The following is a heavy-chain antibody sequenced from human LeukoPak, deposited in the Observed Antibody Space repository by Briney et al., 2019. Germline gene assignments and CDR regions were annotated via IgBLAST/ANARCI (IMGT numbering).Heavy chain of an antibody. J-gene: IGHJ3*02. CDR2: ISGTGLST. Sequence: PGGSLRLSCAASGFTLGSFGVSWVRQAPGKGLEWVSFISGTGLSTYYADSVKGRFTISRDNSKSTLFMQMNSLRVEDTAVYYCAKLMRHMMEDVYDIWGQGTMVTASS. CDR3: AKLMRHMMEDVYDI. V-gene: IGHV3-23*01. CDR1: GFTLGSFG. D-gene: IGHD2-21*01.